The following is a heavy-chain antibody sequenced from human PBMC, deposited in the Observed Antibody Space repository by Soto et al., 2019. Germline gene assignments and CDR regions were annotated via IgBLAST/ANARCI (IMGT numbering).Heavy chain of an antibody. Sequence: ASVKVSCKASGYTSTSYYMHWVRQAPGQGLEWMGIINPSGGSTSYAQKFQGRVTMTRDTSTSTVYMELSSLRSEDTAVYYCARDPQYGSGSYYPYDAFDIWGQGTMVTVS. CDR1: GYTSTSYY. CDR2: INPSGGST. J-gene: IGHJ3*02. CDR3: ARDPQYGSGSYYPYDAFDI. D-gene: IGHD3-10*01. V-gene: IGHV1-46*01.